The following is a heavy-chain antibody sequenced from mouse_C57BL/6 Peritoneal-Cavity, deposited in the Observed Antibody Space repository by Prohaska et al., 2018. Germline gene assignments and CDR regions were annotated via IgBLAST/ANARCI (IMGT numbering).Heavy chain of an antibody. CDR3: ASPDGYYWYFDV. CDR1: GIDFSRYW. Sequence: EVKLLQSGGGLVQPGGSLKLSCAASGIDFSRYWMSWVRRAPGKGLEWIGESNSDSRTINYAPSLKDKCIISRDNAKNTLYLQMSKVRSENTAHYYCASPDGYYWYFDVWGTGTTVTVSS. CDR2: SNSDSRTI. D-gene: IGHD2-3*01. J-gene: IGHJ1*03. V-gene: IGHV4-1*01.